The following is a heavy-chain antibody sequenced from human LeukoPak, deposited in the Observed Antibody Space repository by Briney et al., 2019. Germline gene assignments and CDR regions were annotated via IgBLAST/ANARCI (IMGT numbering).Heavy chain of an antibody. D-gene: IGHD5-12*01. CDR1: GFTFSSYS. CDR2: ISSSSSYI. J-gene: IGHJ4*02. V-gene: IGHV3-21*01. CDR3: ARARDIVAVFDY. Sequence: GGSLRLSCAASGFTFSSYSMNWVRQAPGKGLEWVSSISSSSSYIYYADSVKGRFTISRDNAKNSLYLQMNSLRAEDTAVYYCARARDIVAVFDYWGQGTPVTVSS.